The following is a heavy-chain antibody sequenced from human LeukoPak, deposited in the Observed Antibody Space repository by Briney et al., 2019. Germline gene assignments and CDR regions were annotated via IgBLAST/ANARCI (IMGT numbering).Heavy chain of an antibody. CDR3: ARDQGIAARFAFDI. V-gene: IGHV3-21*01. CDR1: GFTFSDYS. CDR2: ISSSGSYM. Sequence: PGGSLRLSCAASGFTFSDYSMNWVRQAPGKGLEWVSSISSSGSYMYYADSVKGRFAISRDNAKNSLYLQMNSLRAEDTAVYYCARDQGIAARFAFDIWGQGTMVTVSS. J-gene: IGHJ3*02. D-gene: IGHD6-6*01.